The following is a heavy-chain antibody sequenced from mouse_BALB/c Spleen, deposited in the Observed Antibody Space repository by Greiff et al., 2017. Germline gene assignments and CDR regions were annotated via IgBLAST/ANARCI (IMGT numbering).Heavy chain of an antibody. Sequence: EVKLMESGPELVKPGASVKMSCKASGYTFTSYVMHWVKQKPGQGLEWIGYINPYNDGTKYNEKFKGKATLTSDKSSSTAYMELSSLTSEDSAVYYCAKRGYPDYAMDYWGQGTSVTVSS. D-gene: IGHD2-14*01. J-gene: IGHJ4*01. CDR3: AKRGYPDYAMDY. CDR2: INPYNDGT. V-gene: IGHV1-14*01. CDR1: GYTFTSYV.